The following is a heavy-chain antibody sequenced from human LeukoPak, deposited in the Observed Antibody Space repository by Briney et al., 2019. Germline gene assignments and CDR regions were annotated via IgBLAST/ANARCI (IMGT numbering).Heavy chain of an antibody. J-gene: IGHJ6*03. D-gene: IGHD6-13*01. CDR2: INTNTGNP. Sequence: ASVKVSCKASGYTFTSYAMNWVRQAPGQGLEWMGWINTNTGNPTYAQGFTGRFVFSLDTSVSTAYLQISSLKAEDTAVYYCARVHSSSWPYYYYYMDVWGKGTTVTVSS. CDR3: ARVHSSSWPYYYYYMDV. V-gene: IGHV7-4-1*02. CDR1: GYTFTSYA.